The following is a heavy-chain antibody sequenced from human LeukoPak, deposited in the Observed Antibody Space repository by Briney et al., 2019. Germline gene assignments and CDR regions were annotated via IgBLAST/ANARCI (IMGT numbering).Heavy chain of an antibody. CDR1: GFTFSSYA. J-gene: IGHJ4*02. D-gene: IGHD2-15*01. CDR3: AKGGFDCSGGSCYGLDFDY. Sequence: PGGSLRLSCAASGFTFSSYAMSWVRQAPGKGLEWVSAISGSGGSTYYADSVKGRFTISRDNSKNTLYLQMNRLRAEDTAVYYCAKGGFDCSGGSCYGLDFDYWGQGTLVTVSS. CDR2: ISGSGGST. V-gene: IGHV3-23*01.